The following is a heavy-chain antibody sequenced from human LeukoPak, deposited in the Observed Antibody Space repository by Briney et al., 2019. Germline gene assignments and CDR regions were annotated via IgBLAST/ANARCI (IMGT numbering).Heavy chain of an antibody. CDR1: GGSFSGYS. Sequence: SETLSLTCAVYGGSFSGYSWSWIRQPPGKGLEWIGEINDSGSANYNPSLKSRVTVSVDTSKKQFSLKLSSVTAADTAVYYCARDLGVGATGGIWAFDIWGQGTMVTVSS. J-gene: IGHJ3*02. V-gene: IGHV4-34*01. CDR2: INDSGSA. CDR3: ARDLGVGATGGIWAFDI. D-gene: IGHD1-26*01.